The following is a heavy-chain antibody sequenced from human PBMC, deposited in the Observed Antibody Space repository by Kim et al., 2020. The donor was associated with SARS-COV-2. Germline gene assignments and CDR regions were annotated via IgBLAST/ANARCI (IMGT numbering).Heavy chain of an antibody. CDR3: ATGPPYYDSSGSYNWFDP. CDR2: FDPEDGET. V-gene: IGHV1-24*01. Sequence: VKVSCKVSGYTLTELSMHWVRQAPGKGLEWMGGFDPEDGETIYAQKFQGRVTMTEDTSTDTAYMELSSLRSEDTAVYYCATGPPYYDSSGSYNWFDPWGQGTLVTVSS. D-gene: IGHD3-22*01. J-gene: IGHJ5*02. CDR1: GYTLTELS.